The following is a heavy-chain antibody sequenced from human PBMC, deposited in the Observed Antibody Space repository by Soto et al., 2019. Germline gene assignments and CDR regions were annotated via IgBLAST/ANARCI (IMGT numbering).Heavy chain of an antibody. D-gene: IGHD3-3*01. CDR2: MNPNSGNT. Sequence: ASVKVSCKASGYTFTSYDINWVRQATGQGLEWMGWMNPNSGNTGYAQKFQGRVTMTRNTSISTAYMELSSLRSEDTAVYYCARVNYGFWSGYYTYYYYMDVWGKGTTVSVSS. CDR3: ARVNYGFWSGYYTYYYYMDV. CDR1: GYTFTSYD. J-gene: IGHJ6*03. V-gene: IGHV1-8*01.